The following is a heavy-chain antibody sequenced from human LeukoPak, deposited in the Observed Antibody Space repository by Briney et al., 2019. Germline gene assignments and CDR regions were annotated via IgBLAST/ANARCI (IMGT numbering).Heavy chain of an antibody. CDR3: AREGSRWVDFEY. J-gene: IGHJ4*02. Sequence: SETLSLTCTVSGGSISSHYWTWIRQPPGKGLEWIGYIYHSGSTNYNPSLKSRVTISLDTSKSQFSLQLSSVTAADTAVYYCAREGSRWVDFEYWGQGTLVTVSS. CDR1: GGSISSHY. V-gene: IGHV4-59*11. CDR2: IYHSGST. D-gene: IGHD1-26*01.